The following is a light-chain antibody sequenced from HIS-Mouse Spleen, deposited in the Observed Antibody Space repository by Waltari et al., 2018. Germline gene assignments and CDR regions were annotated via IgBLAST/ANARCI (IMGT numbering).Light chain of an antibody. Sequence: QSALTQPASVSGSPGQSITISCTGTSSDVGSYNLVSWYQQHPGKAPKLIIYEGSKRPLGVSNRVSASKVGNTSALTDSGIHAEDEADYYCCSYAGSSTWVFGVGTKLSV. J-gene: IGLJ3*02. CDR2: EGS. CDR3: CSYAGSSTWV. V-gene: IGLV2-23*01. CDR1: SSDVGSYNL.